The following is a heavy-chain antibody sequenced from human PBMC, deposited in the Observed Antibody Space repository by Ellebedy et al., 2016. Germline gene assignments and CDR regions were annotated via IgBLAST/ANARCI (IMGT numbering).Heavy chain of an antibody. V-gene: IGHV3-30-3*01. J-gene: IGHJ4*02. CDR2: ISYDGSNK. CDR3: ARASSGSHDY. Sequence: GESLKISXAASGFTFSSYAMHWVRQAPGKGLEWVAVISYDGSNKYYADSVKGRFTISRDNSKNTLYLQMNSLRAEGTAVYYCARASSGSHDYWGQGTLVTVSS. CDR1: GFTFSSYA. D-gene: IGHD3-10*01.